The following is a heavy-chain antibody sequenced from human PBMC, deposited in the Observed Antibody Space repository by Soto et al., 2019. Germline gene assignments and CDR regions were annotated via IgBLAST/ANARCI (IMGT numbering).Heavy chain of an antibody. Sequence: GGSLRLSCAASGFTFSSYAMSWVRQAPGKGLEWVSAISGSGGSTYYADSVKGRFTISRDNSKNTLYLQMNSLRAEDTAVYYCAKDWGPFMIVVVITTLIFDYWGQGTLVTVSS. V-gene: IGHV3-23*01. D-gene: IGHD3-22*01. CDR1: GFTFSSYA. CDR3: AKDWGPFMIVVVITTLIFDY. J-gene: IGHJ4*02. CDR2: ISGSGGST.